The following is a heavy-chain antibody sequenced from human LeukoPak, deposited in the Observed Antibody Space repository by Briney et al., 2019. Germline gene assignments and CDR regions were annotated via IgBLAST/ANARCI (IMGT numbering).Heavy chain of an antibody. D-gene: IGHD3-10*01. CDR3: ARDMVRGVSDWFDP. V-gene: IGHV1-2*02. CDR1: GYTFTGYY. Sequence: ASVKVSCKASGYTFTGYYMHWVRQAPGQGLEWMGWINPNSGGTNYAQKFQGRVTTTRDTSISTAYMELSRLRSDDTAVYYCARDMVRGVSDWFDPWGQGTLVTVSS. J-gene: IGHJ5*02. CDR2: INPNSGGT.